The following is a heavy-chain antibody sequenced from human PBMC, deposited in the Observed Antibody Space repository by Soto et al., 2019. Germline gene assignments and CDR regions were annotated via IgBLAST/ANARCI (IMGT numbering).Heavy chain of an antibody. CDR3: AAAGYSSSWYTAERNYYYYYGMDV. Sequence: VASVKVSCKASGFTFTSSAVQWVRQARGQRLERIGWIVVGSGNTNYAQKFQERVTITRDMSTSTAYMELSSLRSEDTAVYYCAAAGYSSSWYTAERNYYYYYGMDVWGQGTTVTVSS. V-gene: IGHV1-58*01. D-gene: IGHD6-13*01. CDR2: IVVGSGNT. CDR1: GFTFTSSA. J-gene: IGHJ6*02.